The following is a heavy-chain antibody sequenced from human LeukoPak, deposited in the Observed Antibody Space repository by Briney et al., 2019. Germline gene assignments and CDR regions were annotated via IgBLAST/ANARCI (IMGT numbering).Heavy chain of an antibody. D-gene: IGHD6-13*01. J-gene: IGHJ4*02. Sequence: PGGSLRLSCADSGFTFSSYWMTWVRQAPGKWLEWVANIKQDGSEKYYADSAKGRFTISRDNGKKPLYLQMNSLRVEDTAVYYCARGRGNSSSWYWDYWGQGTLVTVSS. CDR3: ARGRGNSSSWYWDY. CDR2: IKQDGSEK. V-gene: IGHV3-7*01. CDR1: GFTFSSYW.